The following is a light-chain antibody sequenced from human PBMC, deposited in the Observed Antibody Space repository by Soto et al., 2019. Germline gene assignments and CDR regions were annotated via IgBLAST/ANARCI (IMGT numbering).Light chain of an antibody. J-gene: IGKJ5*01. CDR1: QSVSSSY. V-gene: IGKV3-20*01. Sequence: EIVLTQSPGTLSLSPGERATLSCRASQSVSSSYLAWYQQKPGQAPRLLIYGASGRATGIPDRFSGSVSGTDFTLTISRLEPEYFAVYYCQQYGSSPPVTFGQGTRLEIK. CDR2: GAS. CDR3: QQYGSSPPVT.